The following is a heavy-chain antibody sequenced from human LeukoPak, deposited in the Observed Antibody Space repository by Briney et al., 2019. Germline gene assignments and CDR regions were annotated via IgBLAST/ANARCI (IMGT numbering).Heavy chain of an antibody. V-gene: IGHV4-59*01. CDR2: IYYSGST. J-gene: IGHJ5*02. CDR3: ARYDYSSTSCYTGTRTYNWFDP. Sequence: SETLSLTCTVSGGSISSYYWSWIRQPPGKGLEWIGYIYYSGSTNYNPSLKSRVTISVDTSKHQFSLKLSSVTAADTAVYYCARYDYSSTSCYTGTRTYNWFDPWGQGTLVTVSS. CDR1: GGSISSYY. D-gene: IGHD2-2*02.